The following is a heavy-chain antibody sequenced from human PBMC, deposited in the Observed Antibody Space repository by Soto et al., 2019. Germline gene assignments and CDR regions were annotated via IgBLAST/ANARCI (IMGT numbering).Heavy chain of an antibody. V-gene: IGHV4-4*02. CDR1: GGSISSSNW. D-gene: IGHD1-26*01. Sequence: SETLSLTCAVSGGSISSSNWWSWVRQPPGKGLEWIGEIYHSGSTNYNPSLKSRVTISVDKSKNQFSLKLSSVTAADTAVYYCARPTSGSYYPGAIDYWGQGTLVTVSS. J-gene: IGHJ4*02. CDR3: ARPTSGSYYPGAIDY. CDR2: IYHSGST.